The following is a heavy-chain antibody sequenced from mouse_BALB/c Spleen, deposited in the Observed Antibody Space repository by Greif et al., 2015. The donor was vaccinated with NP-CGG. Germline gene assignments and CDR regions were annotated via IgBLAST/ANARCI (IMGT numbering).Heavy chain of an antibody. CDR1: GFTFSDFY. Sequence: EVKVVESGGGLVQPGGSLRLSCATSGFTFSDFYMEWVRQPPGKRLEWIAASRNKANDYTTEYSASVKGRFIVSRDTSQSILYLQMNALSAEDTAIYYCARDGNYWYFDAWGAGTTVTVSS. CDR2: SRNKANDYTT. CDR3: ARDGNYWYFDA. V-gene: IGHV7-1*02. J-gene: IGHJ1*01.